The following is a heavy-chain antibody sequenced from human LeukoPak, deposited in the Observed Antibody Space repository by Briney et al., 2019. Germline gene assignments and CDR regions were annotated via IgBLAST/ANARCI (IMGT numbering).Heavy chain of an antibody. D-gene: IGHD4-17*01. V-gene: IGHV4-39*07. Sequence: SETLSLTCTVSGGSISSSSYYWGWIRQPPGKGLEWIGSIYYSGSTYYNPSLKSRVTISVDTSKNQFSLKLSSVTAADTAVYYCAGVGPLTTKVTTGGVDYWGQGTLVTVSS. CDR1: GGSISSSSYY. J-gene: IGHJ4*02. CDR2: IYYSGST. CDR3: AGVGPLTTKVTTGGVDY.